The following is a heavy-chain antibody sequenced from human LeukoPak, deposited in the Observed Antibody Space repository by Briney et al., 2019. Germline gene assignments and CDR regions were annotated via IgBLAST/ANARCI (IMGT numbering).Heavy chain of an antibody. CDR3: VRGYDWNYLPD. CDR2: IRSESYAETT. Sequence: PGGSLSLSCKGSGFIFADYAMTWVRQAPGKGLEWVGFIRSESYAETTDYGTAVKGRFTISRDDSRRIVYLQMNSLKTEDTAVYFCVRGYDWNYLPDWGQGILVTVSS. CDR1: GFIFADYA. D-gene: IGHD1-20*01. V-gene: IGHV3-49*04. J-gene: IGHJ4*02.